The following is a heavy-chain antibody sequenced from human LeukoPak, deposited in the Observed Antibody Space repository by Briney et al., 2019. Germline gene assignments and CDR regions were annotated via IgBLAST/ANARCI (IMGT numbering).Heavy chain of an antibody. V-gene: IGHV3-23*01. CDR3: AKFLPTHIVVANYYFDY. D-gene: IGHD2-21*01. Sequence: GGSLRLSCAASGFTFSSYAMSWVRQAPGKGLEWVSAISGSGGSTYYADSVKGRFTISRDNSKNTRYLQMNSLRAEDTAVYYCAKFLPTHIVVANYYFDYWGQGTLVTVSS. CDR2: ISGSGGST. J-gene: IGHJ4*02. CDR1: GFTFSSYA.